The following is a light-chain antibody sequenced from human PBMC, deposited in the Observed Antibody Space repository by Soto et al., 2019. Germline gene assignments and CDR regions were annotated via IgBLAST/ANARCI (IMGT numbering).Light chain of an antibody. CDR3: QQFNAYSLTWT. CDR2: RAS. J-gene: IGKJ1*01. Sequence: DIQMTQSPSPLSASVGDRVTITCRASQSINGWLAWYQQKPGKAPKLLIYRASSLESGVPSRFSGSGSGTEFTLTISSLQPDDFATYYCQQFNAYSLTWTFGQGTKVEI. CDR1: QSINGW. V-gene: IGKV1-5*03.